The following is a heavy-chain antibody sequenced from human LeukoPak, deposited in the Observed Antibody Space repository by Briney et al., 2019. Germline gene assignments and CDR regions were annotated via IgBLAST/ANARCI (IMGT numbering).Heavy chain of an antibody. Sequence: GGSLRLCCAAAGFTFSSYGMHRVRQAPPKGLEWVAVIWYDGSNNYYADSVKGRFTISRDNSKNTLYLQMNSLRAEDTAVYYCARFFGVVTYYYYGMDVWGQGTTVTVSS. CDR3: ARFFGVVTYYYYGMDV. CDR1: GFTFSSYG. D-gene: IGHD3-3*01. V-gene: IGHV3-33*01. J-gene: IGHJ6*02. CDR2: IWYDGSNN.